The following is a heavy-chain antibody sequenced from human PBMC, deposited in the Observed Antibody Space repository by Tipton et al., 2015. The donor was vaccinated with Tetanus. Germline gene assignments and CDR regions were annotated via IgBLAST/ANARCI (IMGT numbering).Heavy chain of an antibody. V-gene: IGHV3-30-3*01. J-gene: IGHJ4*02. Sequence: SLRLSCAASGFTFSSYAMHWVRQAPGKGLEWVAVISYDGSNKYYADSVKGRFTISRDNSKNTLYLQMNSLRAEDTAVYYCARDILKGGSCTHRGGSCTHDYWGQGTLVTVFS. D-gene: IGHD2-15*01. CDR3: ARDILKGGSCTHRGGSCTHDY. CDR1: GFTFSSYA. CDR2: ISYDGSNK.